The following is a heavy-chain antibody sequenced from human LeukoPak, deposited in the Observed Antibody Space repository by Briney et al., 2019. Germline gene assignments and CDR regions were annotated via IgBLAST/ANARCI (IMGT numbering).Heavy chain of an antibody. J-gene: IGHJ4*02. D-gene: IGHD2-2*01. V-gene: IGHV3-48*03. CDR1: GFAFSSYE. CDR3: AKVGQDIVVVPAAKELDY. CDR2: ISSSGSTI. Sequence: GGSLRLSCAASGFAFSSYEMNWVRQAPGKGLEWVSYISSSGSTIYYADSVKGRFTISRDNSKNTLYLQMNSLRAEDTAVYYCAKVGQDIVVVPAAKELDYWGQGTLVTVSS.